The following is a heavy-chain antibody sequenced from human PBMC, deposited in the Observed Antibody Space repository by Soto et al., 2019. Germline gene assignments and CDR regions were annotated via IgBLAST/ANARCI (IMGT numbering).Heavy chain of an antibody. CDR3: ARDFGHGYYLDY. CDR2: ITDSSDTV. J-gene: IGHJ4*02. CDR1: GFSFSNYN. V-gene: IGHV3-48*02. D-gene: IGHD3-3*01. Sequence: PGWSLRLSCVASGFSFSNYNMNLVRQAPGKGLEWVSYITDSSDTVHYADSVRGRFTISRDNAESSLYLQMDSLRDEDTAVYFCARDFGHGYYLDYWGRGTLVTVSS.